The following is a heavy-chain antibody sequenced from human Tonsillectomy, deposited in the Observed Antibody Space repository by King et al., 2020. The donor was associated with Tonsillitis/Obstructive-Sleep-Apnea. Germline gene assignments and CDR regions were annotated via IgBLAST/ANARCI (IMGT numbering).Heavy chain of an antibody. Sequence: QLVQSGAEVKKPGASVKVSCKASGYTFTNYAMHWVRQAPGQTLEWMGWMNTGNGNTKYSQKFQGRVTLTRDTSASTAYMELSSLRSEDTAVYYCARDNVFDHWGQGTLVTVSS. CDR2: MNTGNGNT. D-gene: IGHD2-8*01. CDR3: ARDNVFDH. J-gene: IGHJ5*02. CDR1: GYTFTNYA. V-gene: IGHV1-3*04.